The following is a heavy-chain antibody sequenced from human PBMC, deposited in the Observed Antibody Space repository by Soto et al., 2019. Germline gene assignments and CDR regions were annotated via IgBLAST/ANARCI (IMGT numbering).Heavy chain of an antibody. Sequence: GASVKVSCKAAGGTFSSYAISWVRQAPGQGLEWMGGINPIFGTPHYAQKYQGRVTITADTFTNTAYMELTRLTSDDTAVYFCAREGRHFDYWGQGPLVTV. V-gene: IGHV1-69*06. CDR1: GGTFSSYA. CDR2: INPIFGTP. CDR3: AREGRHFDY. J-gene: IGHJ4*02.